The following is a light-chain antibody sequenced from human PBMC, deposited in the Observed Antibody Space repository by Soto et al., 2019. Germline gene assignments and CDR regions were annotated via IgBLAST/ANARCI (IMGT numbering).Light chain of an antibody. CDR1: QNILSN. J-gene: IGKJ1*01. V-gene: IGKV3D-15*01. CDR3: QHFGNSLWT. CDR2: GAS. Sequence: EIVMTQSPATLSVSPGERSTLSCRASQNILSNLAWYQQKSGQAPRLLIYGASSRAIHTPDRFSGSGSGTGFTLTISGLEPEDFAVYYCQHFGNSLWTFGQGTKVDI.